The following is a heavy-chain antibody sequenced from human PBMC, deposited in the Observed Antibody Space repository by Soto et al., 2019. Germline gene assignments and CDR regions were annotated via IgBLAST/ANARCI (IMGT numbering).Heavy chain of an antibody. D-gene: IGHD3-22*01. CDR2: ISGTGGST. V-gene: IGHV3-23*01. CDR1: AFTFSTYA. Sequence: EVQLLESGGGLVQPGGSLRLSCAASAFTFSTYAMSWVRQAPGKGLEWVSAISGTGGSTYYADSVKGRFTISRDNSKNTXXLQMNSLRAEDKALYYCAKDVTYYYDAAGSNYFDYWGQGTLVTVSS. J-gene: IGHJ4*02. CDR3: AKDVTYYYDAAGSNYFDY.